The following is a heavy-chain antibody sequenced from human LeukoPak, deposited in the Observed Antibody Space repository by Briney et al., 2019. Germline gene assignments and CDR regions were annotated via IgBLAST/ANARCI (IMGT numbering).Heavy chain of an antibody. CDR2: ISTVSTYT. J-gene: IGHJ6*03. D-gene: IGHD6-25*01. CDR3: ARDGSGFYLYNYMDV. V-gene: IGHV3-21*06. CDR1: GFTFTDYS. Sequence: PGGSLRPSCAPSGFTFTDYSMNWVRQAPGKGLEWVASISTVSTYTFYADSSKGRFSISRDNVRNLLYLQMSSLGAEDTAVYYCARDGSGFYLYNYMDVWGKGTTVTVSS.